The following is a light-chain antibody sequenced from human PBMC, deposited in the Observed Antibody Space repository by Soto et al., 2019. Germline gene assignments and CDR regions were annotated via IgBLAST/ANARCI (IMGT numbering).Light chain of an antibody. J-gene: IGKJ1*01. CDR1: QSVSSSY. CDR2: DAS. V-gene: IGKV3-20*01. Sequence: EIVFTQSPVTLSLSPGERATLSCMASQSVSSSYLAWYQQKPGQAPRLLIYDASSRATGIPDRFSGSGSGTDFTLTISSLQPDDFATYYCQQYNDYSTWTFGQGTKVDIK. CDR3: QQYNDYSTWT.